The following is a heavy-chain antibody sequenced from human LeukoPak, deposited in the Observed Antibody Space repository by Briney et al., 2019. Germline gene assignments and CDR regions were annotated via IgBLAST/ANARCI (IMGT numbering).Heavy chain of an antibody. CDR1: GFTFSDYH. CDR3: ARGSRTIQLGDDY. J-gene: IGHJ4*02. D-gene: IGHD5-24*01. V-gene: IGHV3-11*06. Sequence: CGSLILSCAASGFTFSDYHMSWIRQAPGKGLEWVSYISSSSSDTNYADSVKGRFTISRDNAKKSLYLQMNSLRAEDTAVYYCARGSRTIQLGDDYWGQGTLVTVSA. CDR2: ISSSSSDT.